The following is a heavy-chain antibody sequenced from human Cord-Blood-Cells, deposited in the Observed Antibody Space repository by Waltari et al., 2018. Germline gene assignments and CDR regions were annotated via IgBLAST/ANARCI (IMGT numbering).Heavy chain of an antibody. J-gene: IGHJ4*02. V-gene: IGHV4-34*01. CDR3: ARGEVEYSSSYYFDY. CDR1: GGSFSGYY. Sequence: QVQLQQWGAGLLKPSETLSLTCAVYGGSFSGYYWSWIRQPPGKGLEWIGEINHSGSTNYNPSLKSRVTISVDTSKNQFSLKLSSVTAADTAVYYCARGEVEYSSSYYFDYWGQGTLVTVSS. CDR2: INHSGST. D-gene: IGHD6-6*01.